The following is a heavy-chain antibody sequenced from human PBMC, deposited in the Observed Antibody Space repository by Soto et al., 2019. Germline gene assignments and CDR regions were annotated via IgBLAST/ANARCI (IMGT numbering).Heavy chain of an antibody. CDR2: ISGSGGST. V-gene: IGHV3-23*01. D-gene: IGHD4-17*01. CDR1: GFTFSSYA. Sequence: GGSLRLSCAASGFTFSSYAMSWVRQAPGKGLEWVSAISGSGGSTYYADSVKGRFTISRDNSKNTLYLQMNSLRAEDKDGDYCAKPADYGGYPEYFQHWGQGTLVTVSS. CDR3: AKPADYGGYPEYFQH. J-gene: IGHJ1*01.